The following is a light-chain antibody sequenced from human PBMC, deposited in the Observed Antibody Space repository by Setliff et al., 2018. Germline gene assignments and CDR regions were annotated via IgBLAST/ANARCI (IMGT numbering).Light chain of an antibody. J-gene: IGLJ1*01. CDR3: SSYAGSNNYV. Sequence: QSALTQPPSASGSPGQSLTISCTGTSRDIGGYNYVSWYQQHPGKAPKLMIYEVSKWPSGVPDRFSGSKSGNTASLTVSGLQAEDEADYYCSSYAGSNNYVFGTGTKVTVL. CDR1: SRDIGGYNY. V-gene: IGLV2-8*01. CDR2: EVS.